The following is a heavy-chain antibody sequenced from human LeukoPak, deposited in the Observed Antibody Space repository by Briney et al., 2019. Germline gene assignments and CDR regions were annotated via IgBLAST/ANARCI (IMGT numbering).Heavy chain of an antibody. CDR3: ARVSDSSGYYPWGYFDY. V-gene: IGHV1-69*13. Sequence: ASVKVSCKASGGTFSSYATSWVRQAPGQGLEWMGGIISIFGTANYAQKFQGRVTITADESTSTAYMELSSLRSEDTAVYYCARVSDSSGYYPWGYFDYWGQGTLVTVSS. D-gene: IGHD3-22*01. CDR2: IISIFGTA. CDR1: GGTFSSYA. J-gene: IGHJ4*02.